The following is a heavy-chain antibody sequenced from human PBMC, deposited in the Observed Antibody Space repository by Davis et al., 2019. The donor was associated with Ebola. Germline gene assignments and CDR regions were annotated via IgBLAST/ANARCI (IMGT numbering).Heavy chain of an antibody. CDR1: GFSLTTSGVG. CDR3: AHIMISFGGVERLDAFDV. Sequence: SGPTLVKPIQTLTLTCTFSGFSLTTSGVGVGWIRQSPGEALEWLAIIYWDDDRRYRPSLKSRLGITKDTSNNQVVFIMTNMDPVDTATYYCAHIMISFGGVERLDAFDVWGQGTMITVSS. J-gene: IGHJ3*01. D-gene: IGHD3-16*01. V-gene: IGHV2-5*02. CDR2: IYWDDDR.